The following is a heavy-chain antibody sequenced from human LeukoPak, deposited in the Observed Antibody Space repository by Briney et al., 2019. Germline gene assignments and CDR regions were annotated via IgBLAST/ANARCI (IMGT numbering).Heavy chain of an antibody. CDR2: IYYSGST. V-gene: IGHV4-59*01. J-gene: IGHJ5*02. CDR3: ARVGTYYDFWSGHNNWFDP. Sequence: SSETLSLTCTVSGGSISSYYWSWIRQPPGKGLEWIGYIYYSGSTNYNPSLKSRVTISVETSKNHFSLKLSSVTAADTAVYYCARVGTYYDFWSGHNNWFDPWGQGTLVTVSS. CDR1: GGSISSYY. D-gene: IGHD3-3*01.